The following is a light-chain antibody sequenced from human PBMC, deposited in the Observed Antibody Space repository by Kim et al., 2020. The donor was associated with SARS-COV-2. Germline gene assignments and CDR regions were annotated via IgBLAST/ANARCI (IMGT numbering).Light chain of an antibody. CDR2: DVD. CDR1: SSDVGGYNY. J-gene: IGLJ2*01. Sequence: QSALTQPVSVSGSPGQSITISCTGTSSDVGGYNYVSWYQQHPGKAPKLMIYDVDKRPSGVSNRFSGSKSGNTASLTISGLQAEDEADYYCSSYTSSSTFVVFGGGTQLTVL. V-gene: IGLV2-14*01. CDR3: SSYTSSSTFVV.